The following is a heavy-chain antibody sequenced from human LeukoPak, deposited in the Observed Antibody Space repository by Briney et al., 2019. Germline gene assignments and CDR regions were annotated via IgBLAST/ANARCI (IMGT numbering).Heavy chain of an antibody. D-gene: IGHD2-8*02. Sequence: SETLSLTCTVSGGSITSYYWTYIRQPAGKGLEWIGYISYSGSTNFNPSLKSRVTISVDTSKNQFSLNLSSVTAADTAVYYCARRGTGGRSFDIWGQGTMVTVSS. CDR3: ARRGTGGRSFDI. CDR2: ISYSGST. V-gene: IGHV4-59*01. CDR1: GGSITSYY. J-gene: IGHJ3*02.